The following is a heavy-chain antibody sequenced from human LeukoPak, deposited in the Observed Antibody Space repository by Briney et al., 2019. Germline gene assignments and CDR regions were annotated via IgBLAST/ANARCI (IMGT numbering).Heavy chain of an antibody. V-gene: IGHV3-43D*03. CDR1: GFTFDDYA. Sequence: PGGSLRLSCAASGFTFDDYAMHWVRQAPGKGLEWVSLISWDGGSTYYADSVKGRFTISRDNSKNSLYLQMNSPRAEDTALYYCAKGTDLYGSGSLFDYWGQGTLVTVSS. CDR2: ISWDGGST. D-gene: IGHD3-10*01. J-gene: IGHJ4*02. CDR3: AKGTDLYGSGSLFDY.